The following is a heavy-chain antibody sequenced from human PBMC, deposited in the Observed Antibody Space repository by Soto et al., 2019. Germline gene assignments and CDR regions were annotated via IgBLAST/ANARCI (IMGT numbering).Heavy chain of an antibody. J-gene: IGHJ6*02. D-gene: IGHD3-10*01. CDR1: GGSLSNSNW. V-gene: IGHV4-4*02. Sequence: PSETLSLTCAVSGGSLSNSNWWSWVRQPPGKGLEWIGEIYHSGSTNYNPSLMSRVTISLDRSKNQISLKLTSVTAADTAVYYCAQDQWFGEFVHTLYGMDVWGQGTTVTVSS. CDR3: AQDQWFGEFVHTLYGMDV. CDR2: IYHSGST.